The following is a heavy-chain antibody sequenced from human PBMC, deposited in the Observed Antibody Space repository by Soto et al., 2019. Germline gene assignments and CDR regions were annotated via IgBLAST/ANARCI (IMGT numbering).Heavy chain of an antibody. CDR2: MNPNSGNT. CDR3: ARGLGGYCGTNGVCPRHYYYYYMDV. V-gene: IGHV1-8*01. J-gene: IGHJ6*03. CDR1: GYTFTSYD. D-gene: IGHD2-8*01. Sequence: ASVKVSCKASGYTFTSYDINWVRQATGQGLEWMGWMNPNSGNTGYAQKFQGRVTMTRNTSISTAYMELSSLRSEDTAVYYCARGLGGYCGTNGVCPRHYYYYYMDVWGKGTTVTVSS.